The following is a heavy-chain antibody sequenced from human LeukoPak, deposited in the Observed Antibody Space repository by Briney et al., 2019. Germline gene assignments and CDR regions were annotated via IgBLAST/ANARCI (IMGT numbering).Heavy chain of an antibody. V-gene: IGHV1-3*01. D-gene: IGHD6-19*01. Sequence: GASVKVSCKASGYTFTSYAMHWVRQAPGQRLEWMGWINAGNGNTKYSQKFQGRVTITRDTSASTAYMELSSLRSEDTAVYYCARALGTSSGWFNFDYWGQGTLVTVSS. J-gene: IGHJ4*02. CDR2: INAGNGNT. CDR3: ARALGTSSGWFNFDY. CDR1: GYTFTSYA.